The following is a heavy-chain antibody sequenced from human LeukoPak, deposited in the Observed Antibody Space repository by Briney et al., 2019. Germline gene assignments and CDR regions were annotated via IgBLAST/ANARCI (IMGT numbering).Heavy chain of an antibody. V-gene: IGHV3-74*01. CDR2: INGDGSST. Sequence: PGGSLRLSCAASGFTFSSYWMHWVRQAPGKGLVWVSRINGDGSSTNFADSVKGRFSISRDNAKNTMHLQMNNLRAEDTAVYYCVRPHLVDMTAIDGWFDSWGQGTLVTVSS. D-gene: IGHD2-21*02. CDR1: GFTFSSYW. CDR3: VRPHLVDMTAIDGWFDS. J-gene: IGHJ5*01.